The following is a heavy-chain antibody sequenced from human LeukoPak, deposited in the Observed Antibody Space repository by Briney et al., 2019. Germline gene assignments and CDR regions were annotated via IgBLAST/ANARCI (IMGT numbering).Heavy chain of an antibody. CDR2: IYHSGST. CDR3: ARTKAVCSGGSCYSGGFDY. Sequence: SETLSLTCTVSGGSISSYYWSWIRQPPGKGLEWIGYIYHSGSTYYNPSLKSRVTISVDRSKNQFSLKLSSVTAADTAVYYCARTKAVCSGGSCYSGGFDYWGQGTLVTVSS. J-gene: IGHJ4*02. CDR1: GGSISSYY. D-gene: IGHD2-15*01. V-gene: IGHV4-59*12.